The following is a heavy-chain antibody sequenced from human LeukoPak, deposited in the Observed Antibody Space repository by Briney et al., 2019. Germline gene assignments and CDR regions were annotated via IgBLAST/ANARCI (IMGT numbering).Heavy chain of an antibody. CDR1: GYTFTSYG. CDR3: ARGPYYDFWSGYRYYYYGMDV. CDR2: ISAYNGNT. J-gene: IGHJ6*02. Sequence: ASVKVSCKASGYTFTSYGISWVRQAPGQGLEWMGWISAYNGNTNCAQKLQGRVTMTTDTSTSTAYMELSSLRSEDTAVYYCARGPYYDFWSGYRYYYYGMDVWGQGTTVTVSS. V-gene: IGHV1-18*01. D-gene: IGHD3-3*01.